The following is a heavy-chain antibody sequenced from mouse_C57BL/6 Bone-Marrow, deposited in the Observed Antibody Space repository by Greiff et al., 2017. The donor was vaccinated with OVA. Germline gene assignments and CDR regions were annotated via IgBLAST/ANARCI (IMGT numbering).Heavy chain of an antibody. D-gene: IGHD1-1*01. V-gene: IGHV1-22*01. CDR3: ARDYGSSHWYFDV. J-gene: IGHJ1*03. CDR1: GYTFTDYN. CDR2: INPNNGGT. Sequence: EVKLEESGPELVKPGASVKMSCKASGYTFTDYNMHWVKQSHGKSLEWIGYINPNNGGTSYNQKFKGKATLTVNKSSSTAYMELRSLTSEDSAVYYCARDYGSSHWYFDVWGTGTTVTVSS.